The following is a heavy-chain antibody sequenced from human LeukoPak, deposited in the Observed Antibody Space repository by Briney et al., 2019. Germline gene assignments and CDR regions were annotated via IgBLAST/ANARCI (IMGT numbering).Heavy chain of an antibody. J-gene: IGHJ4*02. Sequence: GGSLRLSCAASGFTFSSYGMHWVRQAPGKGLEWVAVIWYDGSNKYYADSVKGRFTISRDNSQNTLYLQMNSLRAEDTAVYYSARPNAVRDSYNSPPLDYWGQGTLVTVSS. CDR2: IWYDGSNK. CDR3: ARPNAVRDSYNSPPLDY. D-gene: IGHD5-24*01. V-gene: IGHV3-33*01. CDR1: GFTFSSYG.